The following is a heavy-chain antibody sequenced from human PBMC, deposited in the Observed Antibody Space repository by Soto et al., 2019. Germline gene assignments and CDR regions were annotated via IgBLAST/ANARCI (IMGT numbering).Heavy chain of an antibody. D-gene: IGHD3-10*01. CDR3: ARGERFGEFHVGSLGLDY. J-gene: IGHJ4*02. CDR1: GGSISSSSYY. CDR2: IYHSGST. V-gene: IGHV4-39*01. Sequence: SETLSLTCTVSGGSISSSSYYWGWIRQPPGKGLEWIGTIYHSGSTYYNPSLKSRVTISVDTSKTQFSLKLSSVTAADTAVYYCARGERFGEFHVGSLGLDYWGQGTLVTVSP.